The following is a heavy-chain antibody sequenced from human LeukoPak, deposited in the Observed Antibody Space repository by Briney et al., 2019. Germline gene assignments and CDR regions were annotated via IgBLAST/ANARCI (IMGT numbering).Heavy chain of an antibody. V-gene: IGHV6-1*01. CDR1: GDSVSSNSAA. CDR3: ARVGSYSGSYEIGPLGDY. D-gene: IGHD1-26*01. CDR2: TYYRSKWYN. J-gene: IGHJ4*02. Sequence: SQTLSLTCAISGDSVSSNSAAWNWIRQSPSRGLEWLGRTYYRSKWYNDYAVSVKSRITINPDTSKNQFSLQLNSVTPEDTAVYYCARVGSYSGSYEIGPLGDYWGQGTLVTVSS.